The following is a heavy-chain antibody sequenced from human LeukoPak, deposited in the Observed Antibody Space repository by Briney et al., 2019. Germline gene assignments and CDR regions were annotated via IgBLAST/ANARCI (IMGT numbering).Heavy chain of an antibody. J-gene: IGHJ4*02. D-gene: IGHD3-3*01. Sequence: SETLSLXCTVSGGSISSYYWSWIRQPPGKGLECIGYIYYSGSTNYNPSLKSRVTISVDTSKNQFSLKLTSVTAADTAVYFCARSHAQKWSGYSHWGQGTLVTVSS. V-gene: IGHV4-59*01. CDR3: ARSHAQKWSGYSH. CDR1: GGSISSYY. CDR2: IYYSGST.